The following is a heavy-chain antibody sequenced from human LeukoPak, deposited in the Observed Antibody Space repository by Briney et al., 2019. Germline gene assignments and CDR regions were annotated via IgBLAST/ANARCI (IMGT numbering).Heavy chain of an antibody. Sequence: SVKVSCKASGGTFSSYAISWVRQAPGQGLEWMGRIIPILGIANYAQKFQGRVTITADKSTSTANMELSSLRSEDTAVYYCARGYSGYVTMYYFDYWGQGTLVTVSS. J-gene: IGHJ4*02. CDR3: ARGYSGYVTMYYFDY. CDR1: GGTFSSYA. CDR2: IIPILGIA. D-gene: IGHD5-12*01. V-gene: IGHV1-69*04.